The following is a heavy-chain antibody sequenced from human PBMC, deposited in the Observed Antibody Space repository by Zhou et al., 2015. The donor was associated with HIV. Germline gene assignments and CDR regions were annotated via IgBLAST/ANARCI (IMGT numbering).Heavy chain of an antibody. J-gene: IGHJ2*01. CDR3: TREEGRHEDSRDVAITFVRPYYFDXG. D-gene: IGHD3-10*01. CDR1: GDVDHFRTYT. V-gene: IGHV1-69*01. Sequence: QLLQSGSDVKKPGSSVKVSCRASGDVDHFRTYTITWVRQAPGHGLEWMGGIRPMFRGTDTAPKFQGRVSFGADVTATVVSMELKNLTVEDTAVLFCTREEGRHEDSRDVAITFVRPYYFDXGRGRG. CDR2: IRPMFRGT.